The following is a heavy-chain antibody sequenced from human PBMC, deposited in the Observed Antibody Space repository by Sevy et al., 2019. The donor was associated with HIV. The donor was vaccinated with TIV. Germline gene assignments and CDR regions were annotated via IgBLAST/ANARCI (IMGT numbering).Heavy chain of an antibody. CDR1: GFIFSNFA. Sequence: GGSLRLSCTASGFIFSNFAMHWVRQAPGKGLEWVGRIKSKTDGGTTDYAAPVKGRFTISRDDSKNTLYLQMNSLKTEDTAVYYCTTVAQFTAFDIWGQGTMVTVSS. CDR3: TTVAQFTAFDI. J-gene: IGHJ3*02. CDR2: IKSKTDGGTT. V-gene: IGHV3-15*01.